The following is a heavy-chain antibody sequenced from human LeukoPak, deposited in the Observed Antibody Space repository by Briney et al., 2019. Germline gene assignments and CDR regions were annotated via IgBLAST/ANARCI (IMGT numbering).Heavy chain of an antibody. CDR2: ISYDGSNK. V-gene: IGHV3-30*04. Sequence: GGSLRLSCAASGFTFSSYAMHWVRQAPGKGLEWVAVISYDGSNKYYADSVKGRFTISRDNSKNTLYLQMSSLRAEDTAVYYCARAQWEWELLTYNWFDPWGQGTLVTVSS. CDR1: GFTFSSYA. CDR3: ARAQWEWELLTYNWFDP. J-gene: IGHJ5*02. D-gene: IGHD1-26*01.